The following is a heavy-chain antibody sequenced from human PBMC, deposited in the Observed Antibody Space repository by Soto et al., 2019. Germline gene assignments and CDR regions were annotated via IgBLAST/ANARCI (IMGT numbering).Heavy chain of an antibody. CDR2: INYSGNT. CDR1: GGSLSSSPYY. J-gene: IGHJ5*02. Sequence: SETLSLTCTVSGGSLSSSPYYWGWIRRPPGKGLEFIGSINYSGNTYYSPSLKSRVTLSVDTSKNQFSLKVTSVTATDTGLYYCSRRAPEGFVPWGQGTLVTVSS. V-gene: IGHV4-39*01. CDR3: SRRAPEGFVP.